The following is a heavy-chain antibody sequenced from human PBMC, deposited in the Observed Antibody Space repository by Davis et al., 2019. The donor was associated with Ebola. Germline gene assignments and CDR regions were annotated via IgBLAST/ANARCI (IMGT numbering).Heavy chain of an antibody. Sequence: GESLMISCAASGFFFSSYDMSWVRQAPGKGLEWVSALSGSGGSTYYADSVKGRFTISRDNSMNTLYLQMNSLRVEDTAVYYCAKEHFAGTTGFDNWGQGTLVTVSS. D-gene: IGHD1-7*01. CDR2: LSGSGGST. CDR3: AKEHFAGTTGFDN. J-gene: IGHJ4*02. V-gene: IGHV3-23*01. CDR1: GFFFSSYD.